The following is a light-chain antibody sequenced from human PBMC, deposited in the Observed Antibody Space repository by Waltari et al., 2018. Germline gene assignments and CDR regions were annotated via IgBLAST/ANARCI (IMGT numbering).Light chain of an antibody. J-gene: IGLJ1*01. CDR1: SSDVGASNL. Sequence: QSALTQPASVSASPGQSITISCTGTSSDVGASNLVSWYQWRPGKVPQLIIYEGTKRPSGIANRLAASKSGNTASLTISGLQAEDEADYYCCSYTASSIYYVFGTGTKVTVL. CDR3: CSYTASSIYYV. V-gene: IGLV2-23*01. CDR2: EGT.